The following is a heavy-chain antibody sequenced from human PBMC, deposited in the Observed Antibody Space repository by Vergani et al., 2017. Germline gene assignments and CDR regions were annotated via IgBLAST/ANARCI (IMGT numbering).Heavy chain of an antibody. D-gene: IGHD1-1*01. J-gene: IGHJ1*01. V-gene: IGHV3-30*03. CDR3: ATKSCGTPVCQIGYFRE. CDR1: GFTSSYYG. CDR2: ISYDGTQK. Sequence: QVHLVESGGGVVQPGRSLRLSCVVPGFTSSYYGMHWVRQAPGTGLEWVAVISYDGTQKYYADSVKGRFTISRDNSKSTLYLQMNSLRTEDTAVYYCATKSCGTPVCQIGYFREWGQGTLVTVSS.